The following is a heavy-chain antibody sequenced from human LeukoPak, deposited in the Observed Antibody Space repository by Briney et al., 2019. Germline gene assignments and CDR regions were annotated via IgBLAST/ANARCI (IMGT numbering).Heavy chain of an antibody. Sequence: ASVKVSCKASGYTFTNYGVSWVRQAPGQGLEWMGWIHTYNGHTNYAQKLQGRVTMTTDTSTSTAYMELRSLRSDDTAVYYCASGGTIAARPAEYFQHWGQGTLVTVSS. J-gene: IGHJ1*01. CDR1: GYTFTNYG. CDR3: ASGGTIAARPAEYFQH. D-gene: IGHD6-6*01. CDR2: IHTYNGHT. V-gene: IGHV1-18*01.